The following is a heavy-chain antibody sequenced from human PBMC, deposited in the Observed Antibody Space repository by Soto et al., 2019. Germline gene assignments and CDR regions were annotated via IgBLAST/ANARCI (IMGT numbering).Heavy chain of an antibody. CDR1: GYTFTSYD. V-gene: IGHV1-8*01. J-gene: IGHJ6*02. CDR2: MNPNSGNT. CDR3: TREKTSYGMDV. Sequence: QVQLVQSGAEVKKPGASVKVSCKASGYTFTSYDVNWVRQATGQGLEWMGWMNPNSGNTGYAQKFQVRVTMTRNTSISTAYMELSNLRSDDTAVYYCTREKTSYGMDVWGQGTTVTVSS.